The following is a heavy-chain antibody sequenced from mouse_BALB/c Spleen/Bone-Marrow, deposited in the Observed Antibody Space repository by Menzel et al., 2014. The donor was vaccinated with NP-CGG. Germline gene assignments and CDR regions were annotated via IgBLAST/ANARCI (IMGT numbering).Heavy chain of an antibody. CDR2: IYPGNSDT. V-gene: IGHV1-5*01. Sequence: EVHLVESGTVLARPGASVKMSCKASGYSFTSYWMHWVKQRPGQGLEWIGAIYPGNSDTSYNQKFKGKAKLTAVTSASTAYMELSSLTNEDSAVYYCTRGGLLRLRDYAMDYWGQGTSVTVSS. D-gene: IGHD1-2*01. CDR3: TRGGLLRLRDYAMDY. CDR1: GYSFTSYW. J-gene: IGHJ4*01.